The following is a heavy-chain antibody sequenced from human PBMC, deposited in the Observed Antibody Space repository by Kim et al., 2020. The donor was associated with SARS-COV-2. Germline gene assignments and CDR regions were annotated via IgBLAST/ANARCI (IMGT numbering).Heavy chain of an antibody. CDR1: IGSFNDYY. CDR2: INQSGRT. CDR3: ARLYNGSTFIWFDP. J-gene: IGHJ5*02. D-gene: IGHD1-1*01. V-gene: IGHV4-34*01. Sequence: SETLSLTCAVQIGSFNDYYWTWIRQPPGKGLEWIGEINQSGRTTYNSSLKSRVTISLDTSKTQFSLKLTSVTAADTSVYYFARLYNGSTFIWFDPWGQGT.